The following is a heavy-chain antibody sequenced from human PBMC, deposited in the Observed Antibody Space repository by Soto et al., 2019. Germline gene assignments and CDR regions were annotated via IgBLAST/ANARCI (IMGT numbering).Heavy chain of an antibody. Sequence: SETLSLTCTVSGGSISSYYWSWIRQPPGKGLEWIGYIYYSGSTNYNPSLKSRVTISADTSKNQFSLKLSSVTAADTAVYYCARLNYDSIWFDPWGQGTLVTVSS. J-gene: IGHJ5*02. D-gene: IGHD3-22*01. CDR3: ARLNYDSIWFDP. V-gene: IGHV4-59*08. CDR2: IYYSGST. CDR1: GGSISSYY.